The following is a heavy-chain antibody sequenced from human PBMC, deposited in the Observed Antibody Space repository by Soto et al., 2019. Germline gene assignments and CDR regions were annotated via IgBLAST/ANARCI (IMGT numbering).Heavy chain of an antibody. V-gene: IGHV4-34*01. Sequence: SETLSLTCAVYGGAFSGYYWGWIPQPPGKGLGWVGEINHSGSTNYNPSLKSRVTISVDTSKNQFSLKLSSVTAADTAVYYCARGLRLLWFGNNWFDPWGQGTLVTVSS. J-gene: IGHJ5*02. CDR3: ARGLRLLWFGNNWFDP. CDR2: INHSGST. CDR1: GGAFSGYY. D-gene: IGHD3-10*01.